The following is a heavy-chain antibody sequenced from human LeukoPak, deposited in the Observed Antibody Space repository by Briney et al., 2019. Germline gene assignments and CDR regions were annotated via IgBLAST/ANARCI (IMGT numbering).Heavy chain of an antibody. V-gene: IGHV3-7*03. Sequence: GGSLRLSCAASGFALSSHWMTWVRQVPGRGPEWVANVNRDGSETYYLDSVKGRFTISKVNAKNSLYLQMNSLRAEDTALYHCARNNGMDVWGQGTTVIVSS. J-gene: IGHJ6*02. CDR3: ARNNGMDV. CDR2: VNRDGSET. CDR1: GFALSSHW.